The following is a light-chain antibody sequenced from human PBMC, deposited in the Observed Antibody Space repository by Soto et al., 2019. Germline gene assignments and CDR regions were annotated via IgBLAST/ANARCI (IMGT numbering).Light chain of an antibody. CDR3: QQYNNWPPWT. Sequence: EIVMTQSPATLSVSPGERANLSCRASQSVSSNLAWYQKKPGQAPRLLIYGASTRATGIPARFSGSGSGTEFTLTISSLQSEDFAVYYCQQYNNWPPWTFGQGTKVEIK. CDR1: QSVSSN. CDR2: GAS. V-gene: IGKV3-15*01. J-gene: IGKJ1*01.